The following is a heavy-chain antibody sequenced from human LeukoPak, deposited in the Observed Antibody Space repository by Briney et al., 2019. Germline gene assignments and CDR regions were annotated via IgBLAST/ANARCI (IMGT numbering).Heavy chain of an antibody. V-gene: IGHV3-23*01. J-gene: IGHJ4*02. Sequence: PGGSLRLSCAASGFTFSIYAMTWVRQAPGKGLEWVSGISGSGGSTYNADSVKGRFTISRDNSKSTLYLQMNSLRAEDTAVYYCAKGDYDSSGCFDYWGQGTLVTVSS. CDR2: ISGSGGST. CDR3: AKGDYDSSGCFDY. D-gene: IGHD3-22*01. CDR1: GFTFSIYA.